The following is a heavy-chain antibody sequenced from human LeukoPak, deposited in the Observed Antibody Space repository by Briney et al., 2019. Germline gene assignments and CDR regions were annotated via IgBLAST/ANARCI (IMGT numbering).Heavy chain of an antibody. CDR2: INNDGSSV. D-gene: IGHD3-16*02. V-gene: IGHV3-74*01. CDR1: GYSFSGHW. Sequence: GGSLRLSCAVSGYSFSGHWMHWVRQVPGEGLVWVSRINNDGSSVTYADSVKGRFTISRDNSKNTLILQMNSLRAEDTAVYYCARSLSSRFSGPRRPYYFDYWGQGTLVTVSS. J-gene: IGHJ4*02. CDR3: ARSLSSRFSGPRRPYYFDY.